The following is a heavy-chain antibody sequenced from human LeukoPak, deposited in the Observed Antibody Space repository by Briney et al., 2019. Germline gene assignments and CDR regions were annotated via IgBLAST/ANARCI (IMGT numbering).Heavy chain of an antibody. J-gene: IGHJ6*03. CDR3: ARGHDILTGYDGDPYYYYMDV. CDR2: INHSGST. Sequence: SETLSLTCAVYGGSFSGYYWSWIRQPPGKGLEWIGEINHSGSTNYNPSLKSRVTISVDTSKNQFSLKLSSVTAADTAVYYCARGHDILTGYDGDPYYYYMDVWGKGTTVTISS. CDR1: GGSFSGYY. D-gene: IGHD3-9*01. V-gene: IGHV4-34*01.